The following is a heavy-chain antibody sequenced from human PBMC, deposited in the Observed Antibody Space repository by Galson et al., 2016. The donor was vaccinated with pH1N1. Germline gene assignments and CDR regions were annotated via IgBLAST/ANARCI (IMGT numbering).Heavy chain of an antibody. Sequence: SLRLSCAAPGFTFSGSAMHWFRQASGKGLEWVGHIRGKAKNYATAYAASVKGRFTFSRDDSNNRAFLQMNNLRPEDTAMYYCAIGRRPDYYYGMDVWGQGTTVTVSS. V-gene: IGHV3-73*01. CDR3: AIGRRPDYYYGMDV. CDR1: GFTFSGSA. CDR2: IRGKAKNYAT. J-gene: IGHJ6*02. D-gene: IGHD2-2*01.